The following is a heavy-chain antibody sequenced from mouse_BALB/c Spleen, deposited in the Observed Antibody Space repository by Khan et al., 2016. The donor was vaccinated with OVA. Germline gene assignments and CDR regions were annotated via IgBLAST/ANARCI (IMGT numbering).Heavy chain of an antibody. Sequence: QIQLVQSGPELKKPGETVKISCKASGYTLTNYGMNWVKQAPGKGLKWMGWINTYTGEPTFAEDFKGRIAFSLETSASTAYLQINNLKNEDTAKYVSARSNGNYWFAYWGHGTLVTVSA. J-gene: IGHJ3*01. D-gene: IGHD2-1*01. V-gene: IGHV9-3-1*01. CDR1: GYTLTNYG. CDR3: ARSNGNYWFAY. CDR2: INTYTGEP.